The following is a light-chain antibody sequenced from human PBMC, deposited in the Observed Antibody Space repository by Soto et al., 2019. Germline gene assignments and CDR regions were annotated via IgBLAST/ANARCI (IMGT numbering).Light chain of an antibody. J-gene: IGKJ1*01. CDR2: RTS. CDR3: QQYGSSPQT. V-gene: IGKV3-20*01. CDR1: QSVSSSY. Sequence: EIVLTQSPDTLSLSPGERATLSCRASQSVSSSYLAWYQQKPGQAPRLLMFRTSSRATGIPDSFSGSGSGTDFTLTISRLEPEDFAVYYCQQYGSSPQTFGQGTKVDNK.